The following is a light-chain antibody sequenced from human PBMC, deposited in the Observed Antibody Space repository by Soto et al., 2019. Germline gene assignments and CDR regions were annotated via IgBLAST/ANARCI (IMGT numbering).Light chain of an antibody. CDR1: HTISSSY. V-gene: IGKV3-20*01. Sequence: IVLTQSPCTLSLSPGERATLSCRASHTISSSYLAWYQQKPGQAPRLLIYDASNRATGIPARFSGSGSETDFTLTITRLEPEDFAVYYCQQYSSSRTFGQGTKVDIK. CDR3: QQYSSSRT. CDR2: DAS. J-gene: IGKJ1*01.